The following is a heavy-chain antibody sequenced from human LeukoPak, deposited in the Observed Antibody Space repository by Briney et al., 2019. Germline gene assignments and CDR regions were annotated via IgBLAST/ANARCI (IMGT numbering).Heavy chain of an antibody. J-gene: IGHJ4*02. CDR2: IYYSGST. V-gene: IGHV4-31*03. Sequence: SQTLSLTCTVSGGSISSGDYYWSWISQHPGKGLEWIGYIYYSGSTYYNPSLESRVTISLDTSKNQFPLKLSSVTAADTAVYYCARYHYGYGYWGQGTLVTVSS. D-gene: IGHD3-10*01. CDR3: ARYHYGYGY. CDR1: GGSISSGDYY.